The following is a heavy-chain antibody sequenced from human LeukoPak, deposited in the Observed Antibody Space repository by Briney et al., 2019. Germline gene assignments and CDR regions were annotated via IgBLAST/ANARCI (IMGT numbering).Heavy chain of an antibody. J-gene: IGHJ3*02. CDR1: GFTFSDYD. Sequence: GGSLRLSCAASGFTFSDYDMSWIRQAPGKGLEWVSHIRRSGYTIYCADCVKGRFTISRDNAKNSLFLQMNSMRAEDTAVYYCARETIDITIIEVVRMGDAFDIWGQGTMVAVSS. V-gene: IGHV3-11*01. CDR3: ARETIDITIIEVVRMGDAFDI. D-gene: IGHD3-22*01. CDR2: IRRSGYTI.